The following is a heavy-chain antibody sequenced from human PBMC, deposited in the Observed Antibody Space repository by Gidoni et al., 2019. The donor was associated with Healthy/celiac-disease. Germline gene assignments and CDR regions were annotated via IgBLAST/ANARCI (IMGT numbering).Heavy chain of an antibody. CDR2: INPNSGGT. D-gene: IGHD2-15*01. CDR1: GYTFTGYY. Sequence: QVQLVQSGAEVKKPGASVKVSCTASGYTFTGYYMHGGRQAPGQGLEWMGWINPNSGGTNYAQKLQSRVTMTRETSISTAYMELSRLGSDDTALYYCARGGVVVAAKGDAFDIWGQGTMVTVSS. V-gene: IGHV1-2*02. CDR3: ARGGVVVAAKGDAFDI. J-gene: IGHJ3*02.